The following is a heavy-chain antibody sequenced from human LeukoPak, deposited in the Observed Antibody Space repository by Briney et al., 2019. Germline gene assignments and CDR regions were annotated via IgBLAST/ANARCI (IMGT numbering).Heavy chain of an antibody. D-gene: IGHD2-21*01. V-gene: IGHV1-2*02. CDR3: ASVGATWYCGGDYYPDY. Sequence: ASVKVSCKASGYTFTGYYMHWVRQAPGQGLEWMGWINPNSGGTNYAQKFQGRVTMTRDTSISTAYMELSRLRSDDTAVYYCASVGATWYCGGDYYPDYWGQGTLVTVSS. CDR2: INPNSGGT. CDR1: GYTFTGYY. J-gene: IGHJ4*02.